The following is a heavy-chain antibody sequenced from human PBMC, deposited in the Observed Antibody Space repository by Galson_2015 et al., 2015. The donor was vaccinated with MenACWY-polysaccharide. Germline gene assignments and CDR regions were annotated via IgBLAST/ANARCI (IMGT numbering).Heavy chain of an antibody. Sequence: SVKVSCKASGYSFTAYYIHWVRQAPGQGLEWMGWIVPYTGDTNYAVKLQGRVTMTRDTSFSTAYMELNSLRSDDTAVYYCVLLGARDDDSWGQGSLVTVSS. CDR1: GYSFTAYY. J-gene: IGHJ5*01. CDR3: VLLGARDDDS. CDR2: IVPYTGDT. V-gene: IGHV1-2*02. D-gene: IGHD3-3*01.